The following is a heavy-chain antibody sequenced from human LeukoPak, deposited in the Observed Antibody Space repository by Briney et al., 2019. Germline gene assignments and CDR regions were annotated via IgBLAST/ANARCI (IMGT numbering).Heavy chain of an antibody. CDR3: ARDVATYYYDSSDAFDI. V-gene: IGHV1-18*01. J-gene: IGHJ3*02. CDR1: GYTLTSYG. D-gene: IGHD3-22*01. Sequence: ASVKVSCKASGYTLTSYGISWVRQAPGQGLEWMGWISAYNGNTNYAQKLQGRVTMTTDTSTSTAYMELRSLRSDDTAVYYCARDVATYYYDSSDAFDIWGQGTMVTVSS. CDR2: ISAYNGNT.